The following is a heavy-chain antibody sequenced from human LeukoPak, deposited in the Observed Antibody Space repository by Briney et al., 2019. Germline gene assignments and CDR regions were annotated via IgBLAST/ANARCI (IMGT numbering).Heavy chain of an antibody. J-gene: IGHJ4*02. V-gene: IGHV3-30*03. CDR1: GFTFSSYG. Sequence: GGSLRLSCAASGFTFSSYGMHWVRQAPGKGLEWVAVISYDGSNKYYADSVKGRFTISRDNSKNTLYLQMNSLRSEDTAVYYCARDMTTVTTSPFDYWGQGTLVTVSS. D-gene: IGHD4-17*01. CDR2: ISYDGSNK. CDR3: ARDMTTVTTSPFDY.